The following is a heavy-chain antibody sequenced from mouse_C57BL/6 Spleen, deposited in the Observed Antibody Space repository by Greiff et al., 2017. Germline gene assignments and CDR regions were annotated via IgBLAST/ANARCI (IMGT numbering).Heavy chain of an antibody. CDR2: ISNGGGST. Sequence: EVMLVESGGGLVQPGGSLKLSCAASGFTFSDYYMYWVRQTPEQRLEWVAYISNGGGSTYYPDTVKGRCTISRDTAKNTLYLQMSRLKSEDTAMYYCARHGLLRCHAMDYWGQGTSVTVSS. CDR1: GFTFSDYY. V-gene: IGHV5-12*01. D-gene: IGHD1-1*01. CDR3: ARHGLLRCHAMDY. J-gene: IGHJ4*01.